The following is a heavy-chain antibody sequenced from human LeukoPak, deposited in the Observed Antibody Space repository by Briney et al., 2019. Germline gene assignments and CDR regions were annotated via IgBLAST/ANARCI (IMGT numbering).Heavy chain of an antibody. Sequence: GGSLRLSCAASGFTFSSYGMHWVRQAPGKGLEWVAVISYDGSNKYYADSVKGRFTISGDNSKNTLYLQMNSLRAEDTAVYYCAKDSGFWFDPWGQGTLVTVSS. CDR3: AKDSGFWFDP. CDR1: GFTFSSYG. V-gene: IGHV3-30*18. J-gene: IGHJ5*02. CDR2: ISYDGSNK. D-gene: IGHD1-26*01.